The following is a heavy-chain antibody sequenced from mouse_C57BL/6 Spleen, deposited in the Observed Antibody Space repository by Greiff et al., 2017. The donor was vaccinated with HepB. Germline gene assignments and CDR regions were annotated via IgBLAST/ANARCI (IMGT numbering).Heavy chain of an antibody. V-gene: IGHV1-18*01. D-gene: IGHD2-4*01. J-gene: IGHJ4*01. CDR1: GYTFTDYN. Sequence: VQLKQSGPELVKPGASVKIPCKASGYTFTDYNMDWVKQSHGKSLEWIGDINPNNGGTIYNQKFKGKATLTVDKSSSTAYMELRSLTSEDTAVYYFARVDDYDEGYAMDYWGQGTSVTVSS. CDR3: ARVDDYDEGYAMDY. CDR2: INPNNGGT.